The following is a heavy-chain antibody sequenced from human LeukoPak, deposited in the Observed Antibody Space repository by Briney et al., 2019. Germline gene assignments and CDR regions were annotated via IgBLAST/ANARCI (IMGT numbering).Heavy chain of an antibody. CDR2: IYLSGIT. J-gene: IGHJ6*03. CDR3: ARVASSGGNSLSYMDV. V-gene: IGHV4-4*02. D-gene: IGHD2-21*01. Sequence: SDTLSLTCAVSGASISDNNWWSWVRPSPGKGLEWIGEIYLSGITNYKQSLKSRVIISRDESTNQVSLTLISVTAADTAVYYCARVASSGGNSLSYMDVWGKGTTVTV. CDR1: GASISDNNW.